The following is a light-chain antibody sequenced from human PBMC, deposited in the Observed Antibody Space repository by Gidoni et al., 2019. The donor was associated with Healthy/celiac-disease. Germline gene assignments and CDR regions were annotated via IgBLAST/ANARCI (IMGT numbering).Light chain of an antibody. J-gene: IGKJ5*01. CDR2: DAS. CDR3: QQYDNLPT. Sequence: SVGDRVTITCQESQDISNYLNWYQQKPGKAPKLLIYDASNLETGVPSRFSGSGSGTDFTFTISSLQPEDIATYYCQQYDNLPTFGQGTRLEIK. CDR1: QDISNY. V-gene: IGKV1-33*01.